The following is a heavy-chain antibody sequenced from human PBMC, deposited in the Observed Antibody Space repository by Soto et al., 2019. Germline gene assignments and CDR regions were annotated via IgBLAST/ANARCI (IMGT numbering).Heavy chain of an antibody. D-gene: IGHD2-2*01. CDR1: GGSTNSYS. CDR3: ARVPDR. CDR2: FLYNGVT. Sequence: SETLSLTCTVSGGSTNSYSWSWIRQPPGKGLEWIGVFLYNGVTNYSPFLESRVSISVDRSKNQFSLKLSSVTAADTAVYYCARVPDRWGQGTLVTVSS. V-gene: IGHV4-59*12. J-gene: IGHJ5*02.